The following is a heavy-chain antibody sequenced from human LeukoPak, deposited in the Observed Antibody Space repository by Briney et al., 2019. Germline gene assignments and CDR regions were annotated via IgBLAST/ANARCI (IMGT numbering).Heavy chain of an antibody. J-gene: IGHJ4*02. CDR1: GGSFSGYY. CDR3: ARVVPAVNAIGD. V-gene: IGHV4-34*01. CDR2: INHSGST. D-gene: IGHD2-2*01. Sequence: SETLSLTCAVYGGSFSGYYWSWIRQPPGKGLEWIGEINHSGSTNYNPSLKSRVTISVDTSKNQFSLKLSSVTAAVTAVYYCARVVPAVNAIGDWGQGTLVTVSS.